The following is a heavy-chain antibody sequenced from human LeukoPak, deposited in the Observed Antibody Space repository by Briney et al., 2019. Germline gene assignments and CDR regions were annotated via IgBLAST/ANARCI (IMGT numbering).Heavy chain of an antibody. Sequence: ASVKVSCKVSGYTPTELSMHWVRQAPGKGLEWMGGFDPEDGERIYAQKFQGRVTMTEDTSTDTAYMELSSLRSEDTAVYYCARDFRAAMVSDWFDPWGQGTLVTVSS. CDR2: FDPEDGER. D-gene: IGHD5-18*01. V-gene: IGHV1-24*01. CDR3: ARDFRAAMVSDWFDP. CDR1: GYTPTELS. J-gene: IGHJ5*02.